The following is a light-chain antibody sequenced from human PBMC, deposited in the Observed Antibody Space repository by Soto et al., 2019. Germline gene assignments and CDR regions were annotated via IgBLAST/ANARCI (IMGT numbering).Light chain of an antibody. CDR2: DAS. Sequence: EIVLTQSPGTLSLSSGERATLSCGASQSVSRNYLAWYQQKPGQAPRLLIYDASTRATGIPHRFSGSGSGTDFTLTISRLEPEDFAVYCCQHYGSPPYTFGQGTKLEIK. CDR1: QSVSRNY. V-gene: IGKV3-20*01. CDR3: QHYGSPPYT. J-gene: IGKJ2*01.